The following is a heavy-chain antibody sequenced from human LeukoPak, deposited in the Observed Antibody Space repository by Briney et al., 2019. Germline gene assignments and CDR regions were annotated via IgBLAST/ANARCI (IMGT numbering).Heavy chain of an antibody. D-gene: IGHD3-10*01. CDR3: ARGADYGSGRFYYYGMGV. V-gene: IGHV3-30*03. CDR2: ISYDGSNK. J-gene: IGHJ6*02. CDR1: GFTFSSYG. Sequence: TGGSLRLSCAASGFTFSSYGMHWVRQAPGKGLEWVAVISYDGSNKYYADSVKGRFTISRDNSKNTLYLQMNSLRAEDTAVYYCARGADYGSGRFYYYGMGVWGQGTTVTVSS.